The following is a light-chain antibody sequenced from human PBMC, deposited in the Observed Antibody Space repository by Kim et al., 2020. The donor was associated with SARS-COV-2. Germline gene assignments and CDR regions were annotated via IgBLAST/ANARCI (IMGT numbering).Light chain of an antibody. J-gene: IGLJ2*01. CDR2: EGT. CDR1: KLGDKY. CDR3: QAWDSSTVI. Sequence: SYELTQPPSVSVSPGQTATITCSGDKLGDKYACWYQQRPGQSPVLVIYEGTERPSGIPERFSGSKSGTTATLTISGTQAMDEADYYCQAWDSSTVIFGGWTQLT. V-gene: IGLV3-1*01.